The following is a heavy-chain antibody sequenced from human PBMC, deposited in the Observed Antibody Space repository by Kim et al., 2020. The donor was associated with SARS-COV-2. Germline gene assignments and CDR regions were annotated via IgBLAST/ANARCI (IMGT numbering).Heavy chain of an antibody. V-gene: IGHV4-31*03. CDR1: GGSISSGGYY. Sequence: SETLSLTCTVSGGSISSGGYYWSWIRQHPGKGLEWIGYIYYSGSTYYNPSLKSRVTISVDTSKNQFSLKLSSVTAADTAVYYCARGGAYYDFWSDKNAFDIWGQGTMVTVSS. CDR3: ARGGAYYDFWSDKNAFDI. D-gene: IGHD3-3*01. J-gene: IGHJ3*02. CDR2: IYYSGST.